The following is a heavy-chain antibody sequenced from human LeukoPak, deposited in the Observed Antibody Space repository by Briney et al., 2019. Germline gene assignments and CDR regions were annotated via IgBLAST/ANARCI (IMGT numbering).Heavy chain of an antibody. CDR2: IYYSGST. V-gene: IGHV4-59*01. CDR1: GGSINSYF. CDR3: ARVSIVVVPAAESGWFDP. Sequence: SETLSLTCTVSGGSINSYFWTWIRRPPGKGLEWIGYIYYSGSTNYNPSLKSRVTISVDTSKNQFSLKLSSVTAADTAVYYCARVSIVVVPAAESGWFDPWGQGTLVTVSS. J-gene: IGHJ5*02. D-gene: IGHD2-2*01.